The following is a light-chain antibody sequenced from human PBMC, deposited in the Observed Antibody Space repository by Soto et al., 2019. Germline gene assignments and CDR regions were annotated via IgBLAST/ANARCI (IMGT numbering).Light chain of an antibody. CDR2: HVT. Sequence: QSALTQPASVSGSPGQSITISCTGTSSDIGGYNYVSWYQHHPGKAPKLMIYHVTNRPSGVSNRFSGSKSGNTASLTISGLQAEDEADYYFSSYTSSSTYVFATGTKLTVL. CDR3: SSYTSSSTYV. J-gene: IGLJ1*01. CDR1: SSDIGGYNY. V-gene: IGLV2-14*03.